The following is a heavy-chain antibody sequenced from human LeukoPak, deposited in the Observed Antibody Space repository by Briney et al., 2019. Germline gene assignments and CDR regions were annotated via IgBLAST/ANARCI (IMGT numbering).Heavy chain of an antibody. Sequence: ASVTVSCKASGGTFSSYAISWVRQAPGQGLEWMGGIIPIFGTANYAQKFQGRVTITADESTSTAYMELSSLRSEDTAVYYCAGGGYSYGYEDDNWFDPWGQGTLVTVSS. J-gene: IGHJ5*02. V-gene: IGHV1-69*13. CDR2: IIPIFGTA. D-gene: IGHD5-18*01. CDR3: AGGGYSYGYEDDNWFDP. CDR1: GGTFSSYA.